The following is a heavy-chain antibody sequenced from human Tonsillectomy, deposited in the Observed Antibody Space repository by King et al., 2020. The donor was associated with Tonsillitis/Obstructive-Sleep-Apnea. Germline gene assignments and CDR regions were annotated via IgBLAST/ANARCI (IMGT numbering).Heavy chain of an antibody. D-gene: IGHD3-3*01. V-gene: IGHV3-15*01. J-gene: IGHJ4*02. Sequence: VQLVESGGGLVKPGGSLRLSCAASGFTFSNAWMSWVRQAPGKGLEWVGRIKSKTDGGTTDYAAPVKGRFTISRDDSKNTLYLQMNSLKTEDTAAYYCTTRPYYDFWSGYYTGGRSGALIDYWGQGTLVTVSS. CDR2: IKSKTDGGTT. CDR3: TTRPYYDFWSGYYTGGRSGALIDY. CDR1: GFTFSNAW.